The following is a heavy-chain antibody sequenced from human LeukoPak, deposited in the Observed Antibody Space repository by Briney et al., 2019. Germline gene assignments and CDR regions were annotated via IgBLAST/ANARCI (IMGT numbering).Heavy chain of an antibody. CDR1: GFTFSRYT. Sequence: GGSLRLSCAASGFTFSRYTMNWVRQAPGKGLEWVSSISGSSTYIYYANSVKGRFTISRDNAKNSLFLQMNSLRAEDTAVYYCARDLWELLLSGTGDAFWGQGTMVTVSS. J-gene: IGHJ3*01. CDR2: ISGSSTYI. V-gene: IGHV3-21*01. D-gene: IGHD1-26*01. CDR3: ARDLWELLLSGTGDAF.